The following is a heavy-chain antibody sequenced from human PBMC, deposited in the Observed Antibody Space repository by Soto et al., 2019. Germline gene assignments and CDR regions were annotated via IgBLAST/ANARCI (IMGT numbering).Heavy chain of an antibody. CDR2: ISGSDGKT. D-gene: IGHD3-3*01. CDR1: GFSFASFA. CDR3: AKWSYLDY. J-gene: IGHJ4*02. Sequence: SLRLSCTTSGFSFASFAMTWVRQAPGKGLEWVATISGSDGKTYYADSVKGRFSISRDTSRNTLYLQMNSLRADDTAIYYCAKWSYLDYWGQGTRVTVSS. V-gene: IGHV3-23*01.